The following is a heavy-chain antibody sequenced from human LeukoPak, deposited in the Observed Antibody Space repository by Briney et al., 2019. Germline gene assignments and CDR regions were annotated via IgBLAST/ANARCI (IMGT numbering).Heavy chain of an antibody. CDR3: ARDLVGATR. J-gene: IGHJ4*02. V-gene: IGHV3-7*01. CDR1: GFIFSSYW. Sequence: PGGSLRLSCAASGFIFSSYWMSWVRQAPGKGLEWVANIKQDGSEKYYVDSVKGRFTISRDNAKNSLYLQMNSLRAEDTAVYYCARDLVGATRWGQGTLVTVSS. CDR2: IKQDGSEK. D-gene: IGHD1-26*01.